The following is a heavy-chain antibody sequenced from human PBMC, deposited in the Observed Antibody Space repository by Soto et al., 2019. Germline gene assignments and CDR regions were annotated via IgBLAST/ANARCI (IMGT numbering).Heavy chain of an antibody. CDR3: ARRSLVAASSIDY. D-gene: IGHD3-10*01. J-gene: IGHJ4*02. V-gene: IGHV3-13*04. CDR2: IGTAGDT. Sequence: EVQLVESGGGLVQPGGSLRLSCAASGFTFSTYDMHWVRQATGKGLEWVSTIGTAGDTYYPGSVKGRFTISRENAKNSLYLQMNSLRAGDTAVYYCARRSLVAASSIDYWGQGTLVTVSS. CDR1: GFTFSTYD.